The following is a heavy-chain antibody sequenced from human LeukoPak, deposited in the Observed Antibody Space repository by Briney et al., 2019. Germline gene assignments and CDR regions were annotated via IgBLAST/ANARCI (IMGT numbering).Heavy chain of an antibody. CDR3: ARHSRWGSGTSPIIAAAGTDDY. J-gene: IGHJ4*02. D-gene: IGHD6-13*01. V-gene: IGHV4-30-4*08. Sequence: SETLSLTCTVSGGSISSGDYYWSWIRQPPGKGLEWIGYIYYSGSTYYNPSLKSRVTISVDTSKNQFSLKLSSVTAADTAVYYCARHSRWGSGTSPIIAAAGTDDYWGQGTLVTVSS. CDR2: IYYSGST. CDR1: GGSISSGDYY.